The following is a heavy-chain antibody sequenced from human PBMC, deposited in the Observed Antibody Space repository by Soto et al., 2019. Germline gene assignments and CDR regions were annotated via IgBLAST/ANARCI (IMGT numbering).Heavy chain of an antibody. CDR1: GGSISSGGYS. V-gene: IGHV4-30-2*01. D-gene: IGHD2-21*02. Sequence: QLQLQESGSGLVKPSQTLSLTCAVSGGSISSGGYSWSWIRQPPGKGLEWIGYIYHSGSTYYNPSLKSRVTISVDRSQDQFSLKLSSVTAADTAVYYCARCPPWGGNSPDAFDIWGQGTMVTVSS. CDR2: IYHSGST. J-gene: IGHJ3*02. CDR3: ARCPPWGGNSPDAFDI.